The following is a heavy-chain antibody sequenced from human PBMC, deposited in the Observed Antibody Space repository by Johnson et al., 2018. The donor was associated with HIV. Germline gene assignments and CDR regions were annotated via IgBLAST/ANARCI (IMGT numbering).Heavy chain of an antibody. CDR2: ISSSGSTI. Sequence: VQLVESGGGVVQPGRSLRLSCAASGFTFSSYAMSWVRQAPGKGLEWVSYISSSGSTIYYADSVKGRFTISRDNSKNTLYLQMGSLRAEDMAVYYCARGFLGYSGYVRAFDIWGQGTMVTVSS. V-gene: IGHV3-48*01. CDR1: GFTFSSYA. J-gene: IGHJ3*02. CDR3: ARGFLGYSGYVRAFDI. D-gene: IGHD5-12*01.